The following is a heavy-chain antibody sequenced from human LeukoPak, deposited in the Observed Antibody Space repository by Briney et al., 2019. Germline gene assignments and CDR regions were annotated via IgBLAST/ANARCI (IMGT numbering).Heavy chain of an antibody. D-gene: IGHD1-26*01. J-gene: IGHJ4*02. CDR3: ASYQELQFDY. Sequence: SETLSLTCAVSGGSISSGGYSWSWIRQPPGKGLEWIGYIYHSGSTYHNPSLKSRVTISVDRSKNQFSLKLSSVTAADTAVYYCASYQELQFDYWGQGTLVTVSS. CDR2: IYHSGST. V-gene: IGHV4-30-2*01. CDR1: GGSISSGGYS.